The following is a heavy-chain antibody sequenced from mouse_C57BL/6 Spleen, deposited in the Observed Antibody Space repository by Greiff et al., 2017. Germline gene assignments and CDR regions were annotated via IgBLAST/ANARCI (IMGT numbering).Heavy chain of an antibody. CDR3: ARGDYGSSYAMDY. D-gene: IGHD1-1*01. J-gene: IGHJ4*01. Sequence: QVLLLQSGAELMKPGASLKLSCTATGYTFTGYWIEWVKQGPGHGLEWIGEILPGSGSTNYNEKLKGQATFTADKSYNTPYMQLSSLTTEDSAMYYCARGDYGSSYAMDYWGQGTSVTVSS. V-gene: IGHV1-9*01. CDR2: ILPGSGST. CDR1: GYTFTGYW.